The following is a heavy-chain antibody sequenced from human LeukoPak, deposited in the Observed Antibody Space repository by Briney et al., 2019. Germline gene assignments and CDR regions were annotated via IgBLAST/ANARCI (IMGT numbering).Heavy chain of an antibody. D-gene: IGHD6-19*01. J-gene: IGHJ4*02. CDR1: GGTFSSYA. Sequence: SVKVSGKASGGTFSSYAISWVRQAPGQGLEWMGGIIPIFGTANYAQKFQGRVTITADKSTSTAYMELSSLRSEDTAVYYCATDRYSSGWSPNWGQGTLVTVSS. V-gene: IGHV1-69*06. CDR3: ATDRYSSGWSPN. CDR2: IIPIFGTA.